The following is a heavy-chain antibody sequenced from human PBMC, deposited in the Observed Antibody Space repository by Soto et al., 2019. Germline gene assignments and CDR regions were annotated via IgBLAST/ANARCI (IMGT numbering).Heavy chain of an antibody. V-gene: IGHV4-59*01. D-gene: IGHD3-10*01. CDR1: GGSISSYY. J-gene: IGHJ4*02. Sequence: SETLSLTCTVSGGSISSYYWSWIRQPPGKGLEWIGYIYYSGSTNYNPSLKSRVTISVDTSKNQFSLKLSSVTAADTAVYYCARASYGSVQTFDYCGRGTLLSVSS. CDR2: IYYSGST. CDR3: ARASYGSVQTFDY.